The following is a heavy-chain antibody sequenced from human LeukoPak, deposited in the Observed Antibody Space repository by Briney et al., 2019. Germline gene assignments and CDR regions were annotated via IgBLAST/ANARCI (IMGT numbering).Heavy chain of an antibody. Sequence: PSETLSLTCNVSGGSISSYYWSWIRQPPGKGLEWIGYMYYSGNTNYNPSLKSRVTISVDTSKNQFSLKLSSVTAADTAVYYCARLSYYDSSGYYSTRDYWGQGTLVTVSS. D-gene: IGHD3-22*01. CDR2: MYYSGNT. CDR1: GGSISSYY. J-gene: IGHJ4*02. V-gene: IGHV4-59*08. CDR3: ARLSYYDSSGYYSTRDY.